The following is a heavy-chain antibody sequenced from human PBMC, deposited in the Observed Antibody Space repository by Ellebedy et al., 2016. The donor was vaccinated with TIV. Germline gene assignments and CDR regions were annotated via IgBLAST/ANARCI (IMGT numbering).Heavy chain of an antibody. CDR3: ASTGLA. J-gene: IGHJ5*02. CDR1: GFSFSSYW. V-gene: IGHV3-7*01. D-gene: IGHD2-8*02. CDR2: INEDGSAK. Sequence: GGSLRLSCAASGFSFSSYWMTWVRQAPGKGLEWVANINEDGSAKYYVDSMKGRFTISRDNAKNSLYLQLNSLRAEDTAVYYCASTGLAWGQGTLVTVSS.